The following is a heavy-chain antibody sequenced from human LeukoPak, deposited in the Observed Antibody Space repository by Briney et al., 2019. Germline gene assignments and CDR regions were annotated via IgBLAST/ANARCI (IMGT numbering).Heavy chain of an antibody. V-gene: IGHV5-51*01. Sequence: GESLKISCKGSGYHFSSYWIGWVRQMPGKGLEWMGIIYPRDSDTRYGPSFQGQVTISADKSISTSYLQWSSLKASDTAMYYCAGGTDWYFDLWGRGTLVTVSS. CDR1: GYHFSSYW. CDR3: AGGTDWYFDL. CDR2: IYPRDSDT. J-gene: IGHJ2*01.